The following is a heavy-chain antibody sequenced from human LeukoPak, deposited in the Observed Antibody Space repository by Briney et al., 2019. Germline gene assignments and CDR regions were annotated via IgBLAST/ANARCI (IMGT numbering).Heavy chain of an antibody. CDR2: INPSGGNT. CDR3: AILRYNWNNLDP. V-gene: IGHV1-46*01. J-gene: IGHJ5*02. Sequence: GASVKVSCKASGYTLTRYYLHWVRQAPGQGLEWMGIINPSGGNTNYAQKLQGRVTMTRDMSTSTVYMELSSLRSEDTAVYYCAILRYNWNNLDPWGQGTLVTVSS. D-gene: IGHD1-1*01. CDR1: GYTLTRYY.